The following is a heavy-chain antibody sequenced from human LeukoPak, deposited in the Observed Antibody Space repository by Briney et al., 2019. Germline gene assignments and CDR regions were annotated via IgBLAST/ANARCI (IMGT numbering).Heavy chain of an antibody. J-gene: IGHJ4*02. CDR3: ARSLDRGWTTFDY. CDR1: GGSISSYY. CDR2: IYYSGST. V-gene: IGHV4-59*12. Sequence: SETLSLTCTVSGGSISSYYWSWIRQPPGKGLEWIGYIYYSGSTNYNPSLKSRVTISVDTSKNQFSLKLSSVTAADTAVYYCARSLDRGWTTFDYWGQGTLVTVSS. D-gene: IGHD3-10*01.